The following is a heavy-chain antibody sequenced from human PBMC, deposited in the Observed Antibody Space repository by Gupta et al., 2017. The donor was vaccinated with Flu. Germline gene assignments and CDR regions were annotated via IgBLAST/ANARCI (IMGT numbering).Heavy chain of an antibody. CDR1: DDTFTRYG. V-gene: IGHV1-18*01. Sequence: QVQLVQSGAEVKKPGASVKVSCKASDDTFTRYGVSWVRQAPGQGLEWMGWVIPYSGNTQYPQKFQGRVTITIDTSTTTAYMELRGLTSDDTAVYYCARKSDGFDFWGQGTMVTVSS. CDR3: ARKSDGFDF. J-gene: IGHJ3*01. CDR2: VIPYSGNT.